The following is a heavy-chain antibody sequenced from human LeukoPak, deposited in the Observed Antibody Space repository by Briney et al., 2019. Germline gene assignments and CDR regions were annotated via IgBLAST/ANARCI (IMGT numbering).Heavy chain of an antibody. CDR3: ARRSGNYYGVDY. D-gene: IGHD1-26*01. Sequence: RRGESLKISCKGPGDSFTSYRIGWVRQMPGKGLEWMGIIYPADSDTRYSPSFQGQVTISVDKAISTAYLQWSSLKASDTAMYYCARRSGNYYGVDYWGQGTLVTVSS. CDR2: IYPADSDT. J-gene: IGHJ4*02. V-gene: IGHV5-51*01. CDR1: GDSFTSYR.